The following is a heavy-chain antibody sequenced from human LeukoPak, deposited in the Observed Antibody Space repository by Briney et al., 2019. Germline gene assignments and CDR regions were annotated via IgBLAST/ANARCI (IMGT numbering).Heavy chain of an antibody. Sequence: GGSLRLSCAASGFTFSSYAMHWVRQAPGKGLEWVAVISYDGSNKYYADSVKGRFTISRDNSKNTLYLQMNSLRAEDTAVYYCASLPGLPAAIRGVYYYYYMDVWGKGTTVTVSS. D-gene: IGHD2-2*02. CDR2: ISYDGSNK. V-gene: IGHV3-30-3*01. J-gene: IGHJ6*03. CDR1: GFTFSSYA. CDR3: ASLPGLPAAIRGVYYYYYMDV.